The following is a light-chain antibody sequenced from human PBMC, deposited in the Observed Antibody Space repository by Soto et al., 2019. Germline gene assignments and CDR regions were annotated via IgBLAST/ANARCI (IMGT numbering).Light chain of an antibody. J-gene: IGKJ1*01. CDR1: RNIDRW. CDR2: NAS. Sequence: DIQMTQSPSTLSASVGDRVTITCRASRNIDRWLAWYQQKPGKPPKLLILNASTLGSGVPSRFSGSGSGTEFTLTISGLQPDDFATYYCQHCDTSWPFGQGTKVELK. CDR3: QHCDTSWP. V-gene: IGKV1-5*01.